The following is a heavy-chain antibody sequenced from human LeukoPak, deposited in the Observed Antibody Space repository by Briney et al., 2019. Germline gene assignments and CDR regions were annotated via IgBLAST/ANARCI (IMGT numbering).Heavy chain of an antibody. J-gene: IGHJ5*02. CDR1: GFTVSSNC. CDR3: ARERSYRGNYASSCTDGFDP. D-gene: IGHD3-22*01. Sequence: GGSLTLSCPSSGFTVSSNCMSWVRQAPAKGLEWVSVIYSGGSTYYADSVKGRFTISRDNSKNTLYLQMNSLRAQDTHVYNFARERSYRGNYASSCTDGFDPWGQGTLITVSA. CDR2: IYSGGST. V-gene: IGHV3-66*01.